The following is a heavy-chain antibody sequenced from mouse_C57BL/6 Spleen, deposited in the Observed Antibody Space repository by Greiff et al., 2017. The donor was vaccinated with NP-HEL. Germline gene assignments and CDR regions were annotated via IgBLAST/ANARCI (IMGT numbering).Heavy chain of an antibody. Sequence: VQLQQSGPELVKPGASVKISCKASGYTFTDYYMNWVKQSHGKSLEWIGDINPNNGGTSYNQKFKGKATLTVDKSSSTAYMELRSLTSEDSAVYYCARYYGSRNYAMDYWGQGTSVTVSS. CDR3: ARYYGSRNYAMDY. CDR2: INPNNGGT. D-gene: IGHD1-1*01. V-gene: IGHV1-26*01. J-gene: IGHJ4*01. CDR1: GYTFTDYY.